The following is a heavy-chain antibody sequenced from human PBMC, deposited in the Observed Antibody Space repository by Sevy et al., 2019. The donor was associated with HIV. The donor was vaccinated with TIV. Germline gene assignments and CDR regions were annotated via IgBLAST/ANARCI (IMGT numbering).Heavy chain of an antibody. CDR2: IKSKTDGGTR. J-gene: IGHJ4*02. CDR1: GFTFSNAW. V-gene: IGHV3-15*01. Sequence: GGSLRLSCAASGFTFSNAWMSWVRQAPGKGLEWVGRIKSKTDGGTRDLAAPVKGRIIISRDDSGNTLYLQMNSLKIEDTGLYYCAAGLGKSDFDYWGQRTLVTVSS. CDR3: AAGLGKSDFDY. D-gene: IGHD3-9*01.